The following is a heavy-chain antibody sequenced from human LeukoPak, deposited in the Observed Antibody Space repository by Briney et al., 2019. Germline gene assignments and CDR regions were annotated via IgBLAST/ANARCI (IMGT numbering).Heavy chain of an antibody. CDR3: ARVGYSGYDFDY. Sequence: GGSLRLSCAASGFTFSSSWMSWVRQAPGKRLEWVANIKQDGSEKYYVDSVKGRFTISRDNAKNSLYLQMNSLRAEDTAVYYCARVGYSGYDFDYWGQGTLVTVSS. V-gene: IGHV3-7*01. J-gene: IGHJ4*02. CDR1: GFTFSSSW. D-gene: IGHD5-12*01. CDR2: IKQDGSEK.